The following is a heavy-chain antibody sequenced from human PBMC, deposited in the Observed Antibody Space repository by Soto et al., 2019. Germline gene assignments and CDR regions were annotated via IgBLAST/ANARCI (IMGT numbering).Heavy chain of an antibody. CDR3: TTWLTAHFDY. V-gene: IGHV3-23*01. CDR2: SSDRRTGIT. D-gene: IGHD2-21*02. J-gene: IGHJ4*02. Sequence: GSLRLSCAASGFTFSSYTLNWVRRAPGKGLEWVAASSDRRTGITHYSDSVRGRFTLSRDYSRNILFLQMDSLRADDTALYYCTTWLTAHFDYWGRGTQVTVSS. CDR1: GFTFSSYT.